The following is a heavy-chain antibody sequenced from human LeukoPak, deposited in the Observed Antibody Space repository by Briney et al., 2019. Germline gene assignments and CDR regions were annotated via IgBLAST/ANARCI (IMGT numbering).Heavy chain of an antibody. J-gene: IGHJ6*02. D-gene: IGHD2-15*01. CDR1: GGTFSSYA. V-gene: IGHV1-69*01. CDR3: ARQYCSGGSCYSPDYYYGMDV. Sequence: GASVKVSCKASGGTFSSYAISWVRQAPGQGLEWMGGIIPIFGTANYAQKFQGRVTITADESTSTAYMELSSLRSEDTAVYYCARQYCSGGSCYSPDYYYGMDVWGQGTTVTVSS. CDR2: IIPIFGTA.